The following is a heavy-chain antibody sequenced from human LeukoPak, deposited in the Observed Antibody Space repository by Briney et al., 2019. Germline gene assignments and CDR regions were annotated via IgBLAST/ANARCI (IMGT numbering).Heavy chain of an antibody. J-gene: IGHJ6*04. D-gene: IGHD3-10*01. CDR1: GFTFSSYW. CDR2: IKQDGSEK. CDR3: ARDRVTMVRGVIIHYGMDV. Sequence: GGSLRLSCAASGFTFSSYWMSWVRQAPGKGLEWVANIKQDGSEKYYVDSVKGRFTISRDNAKNSLYLQMNSLRAEDTAVYYCARDRVTMVRGVIIHYGMDVWGKGTTVTVS. V-gene: IGHV3-7*03.